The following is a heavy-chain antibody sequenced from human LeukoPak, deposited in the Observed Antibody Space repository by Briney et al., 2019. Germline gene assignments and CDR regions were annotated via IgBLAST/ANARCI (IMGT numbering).Heavy chain of an antibody. Sequence: SETLSLTCTISGGSISSYDWSWIRQPLGKGLEWIGYIYYSGSTNYNPSLKSRVTISVDTSKNQFSLKLSSVTAADTAVYYCARDSYYGSGSPLLGDVWGKGTTVTISS. D-gene: IGHD3-10*01. V-gene: IGHV4-59*01. CDR3: ARDSYYGSGSPLLGDV. CDR2: IYYSGST. CDR1: GGSISSYD. J-gene: IGHJ6*04.